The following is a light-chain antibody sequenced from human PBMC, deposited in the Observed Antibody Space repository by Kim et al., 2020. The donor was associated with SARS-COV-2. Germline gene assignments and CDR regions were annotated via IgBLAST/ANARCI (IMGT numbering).Light chain of an antibody. Sequence: SVSPGQTTSITCSGDKLGNKYACWYEQKAGPSPVMFIDEDSKRTSGIRERFSGSNSGKTATLTISGTQAMDEADYYCQAWDSSTYVFGTGTKVTVL. V-gene: IGLV3-1*01. J-gene: IGLJ1*01. CDR3: QAWDSSTYV. CDR2: EDS. CDR1: KLGNKY.